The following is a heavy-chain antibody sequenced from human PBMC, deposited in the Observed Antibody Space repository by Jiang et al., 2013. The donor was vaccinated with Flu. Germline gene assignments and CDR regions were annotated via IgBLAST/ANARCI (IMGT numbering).Heavy chain of an antibody. J-gene: IGHJ4*02. CDR3: AKDIVLMENYYDNSGYWDY. D-gene: IGHD3-22*01. CDR1: GFSFGSYA. V-gene: IGHV3-23*01. CDR2: VSGSGGRT. Sequence: QLLESGGGLVQPGGSLRLSCAASGFSFGSYAMSWVRQAPGKGLEWVSAVSGSGGRTHYADSVKGRFTISRDNSKNTLYLQMNSLRGEDTAVYYCAKDIVLMENYYDNSGYWDYWGQGTLVTVSS.